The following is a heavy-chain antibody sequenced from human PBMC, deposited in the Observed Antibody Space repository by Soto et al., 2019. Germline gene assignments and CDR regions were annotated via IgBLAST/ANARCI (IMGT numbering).Heavy chain of an antibody. J-gene: IGHJ3*02. V-gene: IGHV3-53*01. CDR1: GFTVSSNY. CDR2: IYSGGNT. CDR3: ARDKDGSGYQGGAFDI. Sequence: GGSLRLSCAASGFTVSSNYMSWVRQAPGKGLGWVSVIYSGGNTYYTDSVKGRFTISRDNSKNTLYLQMNSLRAEDTAVYYCARDKDGSGYQGGAFDIWGQGTMVTVSS. D-gene: IGHD3-22*01.